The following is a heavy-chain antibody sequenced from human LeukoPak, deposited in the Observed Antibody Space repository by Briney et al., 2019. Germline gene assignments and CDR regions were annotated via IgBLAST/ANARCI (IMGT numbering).Heavy chain of an antibody. CDR3: ARVPPIGIVGATTIYYYYYMDV. J-gene: IGHJ6*03. D-gene: IGHD1-26*01. Sequence: PSETLSLTCTVSGGSISSYYWSWLRQPPGKGLEWIGYIYYSGSTNYNPSLTSRVTISVDTSKIQFSLKLSSVTAADTAVYYCARVPPIGIVGATTIYYYYYMDVWGKGTTVTVSS. V-gene: IGHV4-59*01. CDR1: GGSISSYY. CDR2: IYYSGST.